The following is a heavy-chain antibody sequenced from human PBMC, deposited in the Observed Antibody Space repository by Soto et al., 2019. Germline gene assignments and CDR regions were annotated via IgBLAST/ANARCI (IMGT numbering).Heavy chain of an antibody. J-gene: IGHJ4*02. Sequence: ASVTVSCQASGFTFTSYGIHWVRQAPGQRLEWMGWINAGNGDTKYSQKFQGRVTISRDTSASTAYMELSSLRSEDTTVYFCVRAGSGWSFDYWGQGTLVTVSS. CDR1: GFTFTSYG. CDR3: VRAGSGWSFDY. V-gene: IGHV1-3*01. CDR2: INAGNGDT. D-gene: IGHD6-19*01.